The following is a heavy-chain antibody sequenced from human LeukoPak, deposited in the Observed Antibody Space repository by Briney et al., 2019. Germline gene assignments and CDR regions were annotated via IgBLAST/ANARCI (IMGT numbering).Heavy chain of an antibody. J-gene: IGHJ6*04. CDR2: INEDGSVQ. D-gene: IGHD2-2*01. Sequence: PGGSLRLSCAASGFPFSSYWISWVRQPPGKGLEWVANINEDGSVQDYVDAVKGRFTISRDNAKNSLYLEINSLGVDDTAVYYCVGQLLRAVWGKGTTVTVSS. V-gene: IGHV3-7*01. CDR3: VGQLLRAV. CDR1: GFPFSSYW.